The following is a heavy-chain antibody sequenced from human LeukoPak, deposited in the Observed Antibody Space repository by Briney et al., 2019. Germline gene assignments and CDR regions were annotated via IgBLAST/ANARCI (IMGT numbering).Heavy chain of an antibody. Sequence: SVKVSCKASGGTFRSYAFTWVRQAPGQGLEWMGGIIPALGIANYAQKFQGRVTITADESTSTAYMELSSLISEDTAVYYCAAPQSRISSYYYVMDVWGQGTTVTVSS. CDR2: IIPALGIA. CDR3: AAPQSRISSYYYVMDV. V-gene: IGHV1-69*10. CDR1: GGTFRSYA. D-gene: IGHD2-15*01. J-gene: IGHJ6*02.